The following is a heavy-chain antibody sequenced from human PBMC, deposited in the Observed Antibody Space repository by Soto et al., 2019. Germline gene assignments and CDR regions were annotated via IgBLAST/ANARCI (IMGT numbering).Heavy chain of an antibody. CDR2: MNPNSGNT. V-gene: IGHV1-8*01. CDR3: AKVLRGKCRSIRCRFQGNEFYYYMDV. D-gene: IGHD2-2*01. J-gene: IGHJ6*03. CDR1: GYTFTNYD. Sequence: QVQLVQSGAEVKKPGASVKVSCKASGYTFTNYDINWVRQATGQGLEWMGWMNPNSGNTGYAQQLQGRVTLTREATTSTDYMELSSLKSEDTAVYYCAKVLRGKCRSIRCRFQGNEFYYYMDVWGKGTTVTVSS.